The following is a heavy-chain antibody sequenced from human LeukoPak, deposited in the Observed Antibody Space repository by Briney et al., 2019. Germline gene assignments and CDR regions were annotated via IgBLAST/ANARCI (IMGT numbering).Heavy chain of an antibody. J-gene: IGHJ6*03. CDR2: ISAYNGNT. D-gene: IGHD6-6*01. CDR3: ARGVEYSSSSGLDYYMDV. Sequence: ASVKVSCKASGYTFTRYGISWVRQAPGQGLEWMGWISAYNGNTNYAQKLQGRVTMTTDTSTSTAYMELRSLRSDDTAVYYCARGVEYSSSSGLDYYMDVWGKGTTVTVSS. CDR1: GYTFTRYG. V-gene: IGHV1-18*01.